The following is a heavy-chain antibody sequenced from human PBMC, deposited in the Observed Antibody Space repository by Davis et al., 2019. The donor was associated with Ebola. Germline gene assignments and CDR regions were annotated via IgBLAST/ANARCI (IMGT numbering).Heavy chain of an antibody. J-gene: IGHJ4*02. CDR2: FNPSDVIT. D-gene: IGHD2/OR15-2a*01. CDR3: STVIANIDY. Sequence: ASVKVSCKASGYTFTSHYMHWVRQAPGQGLEWLGVFNPSDVITSDAQRFQGRVTLTRDTSTSTVYMELSSLRSDDTAVYYCSTVIANIDYWGQGTLVTVSS. CDR1: GYTFTSHY. V-gene: IGHV1-46*01.